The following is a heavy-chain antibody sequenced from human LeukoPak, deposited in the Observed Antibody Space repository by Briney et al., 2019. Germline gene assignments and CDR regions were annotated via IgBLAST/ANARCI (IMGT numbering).Heavy chain of an antibody. D-gene: IGHD2-2*01. CDR3: TTDFSSTSWHPPTHY. CDR2: IKSKTDGGTT. V-gene: IGHV3-15*01. Sequence: GGSLRLSCAASGFTFSNAWMSWVRQAPGKGLEWVGRIKSKTDGGTTDYAAPVKGRFTISRDDSKNTLYLQMNSLKTEDTAVYYCTTDFSSTSWHPPTHYWGQGTLVTVSS. CDR1: GFTFSNAW. J-gene: IGHJ4*02.